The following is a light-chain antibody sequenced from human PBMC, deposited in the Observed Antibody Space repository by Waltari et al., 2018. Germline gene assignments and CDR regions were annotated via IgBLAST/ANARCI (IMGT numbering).Light chain of an antibody. J-gene: IGLJ2*01. CDR3: SSYTTSSTPGV. CDR1: SSDVGAYNY. CDR2: EVS. Sequence: QSALTQPAPVSGPLGQSITISCTDTSSDVGAYNYFPWYQQHPGKAPKLMIYEVSKWPSGVSSRFSGSKSGTTASLTISGLQADDEADYYCSSYTTSSTPGVFGGGTKLTVL. V-gene: IGLV2-14*01.